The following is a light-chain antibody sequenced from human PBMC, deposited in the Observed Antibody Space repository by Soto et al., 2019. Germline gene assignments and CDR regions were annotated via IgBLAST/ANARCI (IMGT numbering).Light chain of an antibody. V-gene: IGKV3-20*01. CDR3: QQYGSSPPVT. CDR1: QSVSSSY. Sequence: EIVLTQSPGTLSLSPGERATLSCGASQSVSSSYLAWYQQKPGQTPRLLIYGASGRATGIPDRFSGSGSGTDFPLTISSLEPEDFGVYYCQQYGSSPPVTFGQGTRLEIK. CDR2: GAS. J-gene: IGKJ5*01.